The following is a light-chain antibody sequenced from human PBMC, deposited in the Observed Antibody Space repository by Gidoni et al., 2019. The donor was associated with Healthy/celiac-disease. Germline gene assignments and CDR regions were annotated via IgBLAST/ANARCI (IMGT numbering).Light chain of an antibody. J-gene: IGKJ1*01. Sequence: EIVLTQSPATLSLSPGERATLSCRASQSVSSYLAWYQQKPGQAPRLLIYDASNRATGIPARFRGSGSGTDFTLTISSLEPEDFAVYYCQQRSNWPRTFGQXTKVEIK. CDR1: QSVSSY. CDR2: DAS. CDR3: QQRSNWPRT. V-gene: IGKV3-11*01.